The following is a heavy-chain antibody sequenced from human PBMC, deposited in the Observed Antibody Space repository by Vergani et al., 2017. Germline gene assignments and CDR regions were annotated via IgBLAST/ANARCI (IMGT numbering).Heavy chain of an antibody. CDR3: ASGCSSTSRYEVNWFDP. Sequence: QVQLVQSGAEVKKPGSSVKVSCKASGGTFSSYAISWVRQAPGQGLEWMGGIIPIFGTANYAQKFQGRVTITADESTSTAYMELSSLRSEDTAVYYCASGCSSTSRYEVNWFDPWGQGTLVTVSS. D-gene: IGHD2-2*01. J-gene: IGHJ5*02. CDR2: IIPIFGTA. CDR1: GGTFSSYA. V-gene: IGHV1-69*12.